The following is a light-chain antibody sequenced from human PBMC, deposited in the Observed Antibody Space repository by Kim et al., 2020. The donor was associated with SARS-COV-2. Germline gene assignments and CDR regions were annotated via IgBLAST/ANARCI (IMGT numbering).Light chain of an antibody. CDR3: QQRANWPTVT. V-gene: IGKV3-11*01. Sequence: EIVLTQSPATPSLSPGERATLSCRASQSVGSYLAWYQQRPGQAPRLLIYDASNRATGIPARFSGSGSGTDFTLTINSLEPEDFAVYYCQQRANWPTVTFGGGTKVDIK. CDR1: QSVGSY. J-gene: IGKJ4*01. CDR2: DAS.